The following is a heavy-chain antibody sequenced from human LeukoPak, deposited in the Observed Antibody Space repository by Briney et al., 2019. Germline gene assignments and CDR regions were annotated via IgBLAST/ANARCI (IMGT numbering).Heavy chain of an antibody. Sequence: TGGSLRLSCAASGFTFSSYEMNWVRQAPGKGLEWVSYISSSGSTIYYADSVKGRFTISRDNAKNSLYLQMNNLRAEDTAVYYCARGHYYDLWHYFDYWGQGTLVTVSS. CDR3: ARGHYYDLWHYFDY. J-gene: IGHJ4*02. V-gene: IGHV3-48*03. CDR1: GFTFSSYE. CDR2: ISSSGSTI. D-gene: IGHD3-22*01.